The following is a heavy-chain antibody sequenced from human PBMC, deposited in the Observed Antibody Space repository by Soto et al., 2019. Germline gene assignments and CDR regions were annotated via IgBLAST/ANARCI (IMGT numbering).Heavy chain of an antibody. D-gene: IGHD4-17*01. J-gene: IGHJ4*02. Sequence: EVQLVESGGGLVQPGGSLRLSCAASGFTFSDYSMNWVRQAPGKGLEWVSYISSSDSTIYYADSVKGRFTFSRDNAKNSLYLQMNSLRDEDTAVYYCARFHYGDSPGWGQGTLVIVSS. CDR1: GFTFSDYS. CDR3: ARFHYGDSPG. V-gene: IGHV3-48*02. CDR2: ISSSDSTI.